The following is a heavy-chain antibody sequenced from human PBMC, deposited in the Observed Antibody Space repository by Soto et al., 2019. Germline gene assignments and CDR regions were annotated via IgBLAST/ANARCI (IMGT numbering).Heavy chain of an antibody. CDR2: IGGRGNSA. Sequence: GGSLRLSCAEAGFIFTNYAMNWVRQAPGKGLEWVSVIGGRGNSAYYADSVQGRFTISRDNSKNTLSLQMSSLTADDTAIYYCVREGRGSFDFWGRGTMVTVSS. V-gene: IGHV3-23*01. CDR1: GFIFTNYA. J-gene: IGHJ3*01. CDR3: VREGRGSFDF. D-gene: IGHD5-12*01.